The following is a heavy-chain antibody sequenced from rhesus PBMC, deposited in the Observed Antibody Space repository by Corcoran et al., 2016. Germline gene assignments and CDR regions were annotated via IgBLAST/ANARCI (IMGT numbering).Heavy chain of an antibody. CDR3: AQRLYHIAAGHLGFDY. J-gene: IGHJ4*01. Sequence: QVTLKESGPALVKPTQTLTLTCTFSGFSLSTSGMGVGWIRQPSRKTLEWLAHIYWNDDKYYSTSLKSSLTISKETSKNQVVLTMTNMDPVDTATYDCAQRLYHIAAGHLGFDYWGQGVLVTVSS. V-gene: IGHV2-1*01. D-gene: IGHD6-13*01. CDR2: IYWNDDK. CDR1: GFSLSTSGMG.